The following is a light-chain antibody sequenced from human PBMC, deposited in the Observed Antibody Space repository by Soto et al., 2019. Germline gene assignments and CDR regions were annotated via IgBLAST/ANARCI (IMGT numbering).Light chain of an antibody. V-gene: IGLV2-14*01. CDR3: SSYTSSSTVV. J-gene: IGLJ2*01. Sequence: QSVLTQPASVSGSPGQSITISCTGTSSDVGGYNYVSWYQQHPGKAPKLMIYDVSNRPSGVSNRFSGSKSGNTASLTISGLQAXXEAXYYCSSYTSSSTVVFGGGTKVTVL. CDR2: DVS. CDR1: SSDVGGYNY.